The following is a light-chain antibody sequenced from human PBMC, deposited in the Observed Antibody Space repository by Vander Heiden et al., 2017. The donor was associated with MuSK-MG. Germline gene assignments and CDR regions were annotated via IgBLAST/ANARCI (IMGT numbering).Light chain of an antibody. J-gene: IGLJ2*01. CDR1: GLRSYY. CDR3: NSTDSSGNHGV. Sequence: SSDLTHDLAVSVALGQTVRITCQGDGLRSYYASWYQQKPGQAPVLVIYEESNRPSGIPDRFSGSSSGTTATLTISGAQAEDEADYYCNSTDSSGNHGVFGGGTKLTVL. CDR2: EES. V-gene: IGLV3-19*01.